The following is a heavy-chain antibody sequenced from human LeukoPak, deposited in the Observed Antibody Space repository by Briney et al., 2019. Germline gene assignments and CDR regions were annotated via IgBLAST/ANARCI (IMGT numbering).Heavy chain of an antibody. J-gene: IGHJ6*03. CDR3: ARGGGVVRGAYYYYMDV. CDR1: GGTFSSYA. V-gene: IGHV1-69*06. CDR2: IIPIFGTA. Sequence: ASVKVSCKASGGTFSSYAISWVRQAPGQGLEWMGGIIPIFGTANYAQKFQGRVTITADNSTGTAYMELSSLRSEDTAVYYCARGGGVVRGAYYYYMDVWGKGATVTVSS. D-gene: IGHD3-10*01.